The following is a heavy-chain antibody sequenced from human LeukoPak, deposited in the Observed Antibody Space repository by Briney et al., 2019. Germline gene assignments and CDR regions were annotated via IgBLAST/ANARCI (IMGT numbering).Heavy chain of an antibody. CDR3: ARDQSSGGRWLDY. CDR1: GFTFTTYA. CDR2: ISYDGSNK. Sequence: GRSLRLSCAVSGFTFTTYAVHWVRQAPGKGLEWVAVISYDGSNKYYADSVKGRFTISRDNSKNTVYLQMNSLSTEDTAVYYCARDQSSGGRWLDYWGQGTLVTVSS. V-gene: IGHV3-30-3*01. D-gene: IGHD2-15*01. J-gene: IGHJ4*02.